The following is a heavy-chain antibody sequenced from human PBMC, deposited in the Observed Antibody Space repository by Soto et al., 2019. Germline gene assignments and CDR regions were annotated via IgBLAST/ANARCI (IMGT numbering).Heavy chain of an antibody. D-gene: IGHD3-3*01. V-gene: IGHV3-21*01. CDR3: ATGPVLRSLVRSSPLGY. CDR1: GFTFSSYS. Sequence: EVQLVESGGGLVKPGGSLRLSCAASGFTFSSYSMNWVRQAPGKGLEWVSAISSSSSNIYYADSVTGRFTISRDNAKNTPYLQMNSLLAADTAAYYCATGPVLRSLVRSSPLGYWGQGTLVTVSS. CDR2: ISSSSSNI. J-gene: IGHJ4*02.